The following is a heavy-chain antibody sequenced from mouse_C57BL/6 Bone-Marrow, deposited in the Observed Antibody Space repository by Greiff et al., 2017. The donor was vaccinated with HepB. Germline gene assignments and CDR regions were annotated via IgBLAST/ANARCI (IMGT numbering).Heavy chain of an antibody. D-gene: IGHD1-3*01. CDR3: ARAPLTYWYFDV. CDR2: ISDGGSYT. V-gene: IGHV5-4*03. CDR1: GFTFSSYA. Sequence: DVKLVESGGGLVKPGGSLKLSCAASGFTFSSYAMSWVRQTPEKRLEWVATISDGGSYTYYPDNVKGRFTISRDNAKNNLYLQMSHLKSEDTAMYYCARAPLTYWYFDVWGTGTTVTVSS. J-gene: IGHJ1*03.